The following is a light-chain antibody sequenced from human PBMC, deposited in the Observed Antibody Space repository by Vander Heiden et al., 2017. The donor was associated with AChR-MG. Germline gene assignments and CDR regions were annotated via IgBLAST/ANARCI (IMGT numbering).Light chain of an antibody. Sequence: EIVMTQSPVTLSVSPGERATLSCRASQSVNSNLAWYQQKPGQAPRLLISGASARATGIPGRFSGSGSGTEFTLTISSLQSEEFGVYYCQQYNKWPRTFGPGTKVDFK. CDR2: GAS. J-gene: IGKJ3*01. V-gene: IGKV3-15*01. CDR3: QQYNKWPRT. CDR1: QSVNSN.